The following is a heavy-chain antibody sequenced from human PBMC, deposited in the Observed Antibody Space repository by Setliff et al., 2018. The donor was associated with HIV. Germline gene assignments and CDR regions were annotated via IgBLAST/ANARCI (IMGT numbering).Heavy chain of an antibody. D-gene: IGHD1-1*01. CDR3: ARDKLEETTESLWGPMKNDAFDI. V-gene: IGHV1-2*02. CDR1: GYTFFDHF. J-gene: IGHJ3*02. Sequence: ASVKVSCKASGYTFFDHFIHWVRQAPGQGLEWMGWINPDSGDTKYPQEFQGRVTMTRDTSINTAYMDLSRLRSDDTAVYYCARDKLEETTESLWGPMKNDAFDIWGPGTLVTVSS. CDR2: INPDSGDT.